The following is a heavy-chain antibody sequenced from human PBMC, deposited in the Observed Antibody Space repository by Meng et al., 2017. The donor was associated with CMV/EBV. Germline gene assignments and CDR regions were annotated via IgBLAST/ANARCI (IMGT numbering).Heavy chain of an antibody. V-gene: IGHV4-30-4*08. D-gene: IGHD2-2*01. CDR3: ARAGVYCSSTSCHRYYGMDV. Sequence: SCTVSGGSISSSSYYWGWLRQPPGKGLEWIGYIYYSGSTYYNPSLKSRVTISVDTSKNQFSLKLSSVTAADTAVYYCARAGVYCSSTSCHRYYGMDVWGQGTTVTVSS. J-gene: IGHJ6*02. CDR1: GGSISSSSYY. CDR2: IYYSGST.